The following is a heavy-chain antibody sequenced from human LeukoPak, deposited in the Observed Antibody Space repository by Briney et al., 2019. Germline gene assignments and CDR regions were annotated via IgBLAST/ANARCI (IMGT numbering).Heavy chain of an antibody. CDR1: GFTFSSYG. D-gene: IGHD1-26*01. J-gene: IGHJ3*02. CDR3: AKAPRELLLDAFDI. V-gene: IGHV3-30*18. CDR2: ISYDGSNK. Sequence: PGGSLRLSCAASGFTFSSYGMHWVRQAPGKGLEWVAVISYDGSNKYYADSVKGRFTISRDNSKNTLYLQMNSLRAEDTAVYYCAKAPRELLLDAFDIWGQGTMVTVSS.